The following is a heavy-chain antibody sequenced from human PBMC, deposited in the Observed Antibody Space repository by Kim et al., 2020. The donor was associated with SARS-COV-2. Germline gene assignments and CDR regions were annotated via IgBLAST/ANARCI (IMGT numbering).Heavy chain of an antibody. CDR1: GFTFSSYA. V-gene: IGHV3-64D*09. CDR2: ISSNGGST. J-gene: IGHJ4*02. D-gene: IGHD4-17*01. Sequence: GGSLRLSCSASGFTFSSYAMHWVRQAPGKGLEYVSAISSNGGSTYYADSVKGRFTISRDNSKNTLYLQMSSLRAEDTAVYYCVKDFNLGSDTVTWAYWGQGALVTVSS. CDR3: VKDFNLGSDTVTWAY.